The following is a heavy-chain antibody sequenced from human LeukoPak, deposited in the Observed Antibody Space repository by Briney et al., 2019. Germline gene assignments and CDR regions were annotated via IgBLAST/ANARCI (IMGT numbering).Heavy chain of an antibody. CDR2: ISSSSSYI. CDR3: ASFVVLDWFDP. J-gene: IGHJ5*02. Sequence: GGSLRLSCAASGFTFSSYSMNWVRQAPGKGLEWVSSISSSSSYIYYADSVKGRFTISRDNAKNPLYLQMNSLRAEDTAVYYCASFVVLDWFDPWGQGTLVTVSS. V-gene: IGHV3-21*01. CDR1: GFTFSSYS. D-gene: IGHD2-21*01.